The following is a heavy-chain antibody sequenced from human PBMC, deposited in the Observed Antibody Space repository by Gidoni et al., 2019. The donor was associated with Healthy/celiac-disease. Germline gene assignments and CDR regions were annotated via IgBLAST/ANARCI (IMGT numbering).Heavy chain of an antibody. Sequence: QVQLVESGGGLVKPGWSLSLSCAASGFTFSDYYMLWIRQAPGKGLEWVSYISSSGSTIYYADAVKGRFTISRDNAKNSLYLQMNSMRAEDTAVYYCARDHVWFGINDAFDIWGQGTMVTVSS. CDR1: GFTFSDYY. CDR3: ARDHVWFGINDAFDI. J-gene: IGHJ3*02. CDR2: ISSSGSTI. D-gene: IGHD3-10*01. V-gene: IGHV3-11*01.